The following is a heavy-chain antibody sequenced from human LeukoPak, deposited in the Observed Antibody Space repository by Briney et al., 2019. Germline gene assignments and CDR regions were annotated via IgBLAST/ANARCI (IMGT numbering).Heavy chain of an antibody. CDR3: ARFQMPYYYDSSGYGLAALDI. J-gene: IGHJ3*02. CDR2: INPNSGGT. Sequence: ASVKVSCKASGYTFAGYYMHWVRQAPGQGLEWMGWINPNSGGTNYAQKFQGRVTMTRDTSISTAYMELSRLRSDDTAVYYCARFQMPYYYDSSGYGLAALDIWGQGTMVTVSS. CDR1: GYTFAGYY. D-gene: IGHD3-22*01. V-gene: IGHV1-2*02.